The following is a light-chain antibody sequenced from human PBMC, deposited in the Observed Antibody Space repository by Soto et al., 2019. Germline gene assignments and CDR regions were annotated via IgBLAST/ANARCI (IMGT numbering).Light chain of an antibody. J-gene: IGLJ1*01. CDR3: NSYTSSNTYV. CDR1: SSDVGAHNF. Sequence: QSALTQPASVSGSPGQAITISCSGSSSDVGAHNFVSWYQHHPGKAPKLMIYEVSNRPSGVSNRFSGSKSGNTASQTISGLQAEDEADYYCNSYTSSNTYVFGSGTKVTVL. V-gene: IGLV2-14*01. CDR2: EVS.